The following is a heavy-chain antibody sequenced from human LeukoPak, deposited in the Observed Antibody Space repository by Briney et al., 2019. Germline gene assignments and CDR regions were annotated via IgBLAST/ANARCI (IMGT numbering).Heavy chain of an antibody. CDR1: GGSISSYC. J-gene: IGHJ5*02. D-gene: IGHD5-18*01. Sequence: SETLSLTCTVSGGSISSYCWSWIRQPPGKGLEWIGYIYYSGSTNYNPSLKSRVTISVDTSKNQFSLKLSSVTAADTAVYYCARNGYSYGKNWFDPWGQGTLVTVSS. CDR2: IYYSGST. CDR3: ARNGYSYGKNWFDP. V-gene: IGHV4-59*01.